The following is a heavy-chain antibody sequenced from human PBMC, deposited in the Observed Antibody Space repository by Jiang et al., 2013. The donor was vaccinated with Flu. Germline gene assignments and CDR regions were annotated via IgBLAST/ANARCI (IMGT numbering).Heavy chain of an antibody. CDR2: IYPGDSDT. D-gene: IGHD3-3*01. Sequence: KGLEWMGIIYPGDSDTRYSPSFQGQVTISADKSISTAYLQWSSLKASDTAMYYCARRRNNYDFWSGDAFDIWGQGTMVTVSS. CDR3: ARRRNNYDFWSGDAFDI. J-gene: IGHJ3*02. V-gene: IGHV5-51*01.